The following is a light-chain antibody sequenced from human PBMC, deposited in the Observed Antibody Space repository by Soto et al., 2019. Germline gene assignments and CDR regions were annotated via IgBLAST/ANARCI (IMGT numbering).Light chain of an antibody. CDR1: QSVSSN. V-gene: IGKV3-15*01. Sequence: EIVLTQTPATLSVSPGERATLSCRASQSVSSNLAWYQQKPGQAPRLLIYGASSRANGIPARFSGSGSGTEFTLTISGLQSEDFAVYYCQQYNDWPPAWTFGQGTKVDI. CDR3: QQYNDWPPAWT. J-gene: IGKJ1*01. CDR2: GAS.